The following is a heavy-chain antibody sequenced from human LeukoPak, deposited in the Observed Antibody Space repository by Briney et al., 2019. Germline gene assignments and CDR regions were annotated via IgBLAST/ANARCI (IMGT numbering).Heavy chain of an antibody. V-gene: IGHV1-69*13. D-gene: IGHD5-24*01. CDR2: IIPIFGTA. Sequence: SVKVSCKASGGTFSSYAISWVRQAPGQGLEWMGGIIPIFGTANYAQKFQGRVTITADESTSTAYMELSSLRSEDTAVYYCARREDGHNYNYFDYWGQGTLVTVSS. J-gene: IGHJ4*02. CDR1: GGTFSSYA. CDR3: ARREDGHNYNYFDY.